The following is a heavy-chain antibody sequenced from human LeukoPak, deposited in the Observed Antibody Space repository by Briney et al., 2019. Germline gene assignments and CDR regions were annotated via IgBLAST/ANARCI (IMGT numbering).Heavy chain of an antibody. D-gene: IGHD1-26*01. J-gene: IGHJ4*02. CDR1: GFTFSTYA. Sequence: GGSLRLSCAASGFTFSTYAMSWVRQAPGKGLEWVSTISDSGANTYYADSVRGRFTISRDNSKNTLYLQKNSLRADDTAIYYCAKDRRVGATSAFDYWGQGTLVTVSS. CDR3: AKDRRVGATSAFDY. CDR2: ISDSGANT. V-gene: IGHV3-23*01.